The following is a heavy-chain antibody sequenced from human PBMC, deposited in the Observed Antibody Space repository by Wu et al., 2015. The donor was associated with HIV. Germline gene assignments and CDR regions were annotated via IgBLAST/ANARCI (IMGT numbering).Heavy chain of an antibody. Sequence: QVQLVQSGAEVKKPGASVKVSCKASGYIFSGHYMNWVRQAPGQGLEWMGWFNPNTGGAHYGLDYQGRVTMTGDTSITTVYMELTRLASDDTAIYYCAREGLCRTTSCQFDFWGQGTLVTVFS. CDR1: GYIFSGHY. CDR2: FNPNTGGA. CDR3: AREGLCRTTSCQFDF. J-gene: IGHJ4*02. V-gene: IGHV1-2*02. D-gene: IGHD2-2*01.